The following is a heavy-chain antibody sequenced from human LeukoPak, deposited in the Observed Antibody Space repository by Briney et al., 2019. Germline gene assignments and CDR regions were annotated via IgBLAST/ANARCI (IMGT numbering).Heavy chain of an antibody. Sequence: SETLSLTCTVSGYSISSGYYWGWIRQPPGKGLEWIGSIYHSGSTYYNPSLKSRVTISVDTSKNQFSLKLSSVTAADTAVYYCARTRDAFDIWGQGTMVTVSS. J-gene: IGHJ3*02. CDR3: ARTRDAFDI. CDR2: IYHSGST. V-gene: IGHV4-38-2*02. CDR1: GYSISSGYY. D-gene: IGHD2-2*01.